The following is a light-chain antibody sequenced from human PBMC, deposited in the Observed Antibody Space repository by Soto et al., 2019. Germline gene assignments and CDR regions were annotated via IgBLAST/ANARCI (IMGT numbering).Light chain of an antibody. CDR1: QAVSTW. CDR2: AAS. J-gene: IGKJ4*01. V-gene: IGKV1-12*01. Sequence: DIQMTQSPSSVSASVGDTVTITCRASQAVSTWLACYQQKPGGAPKLLIYAASTLQSGVPSRFSGSGSGTDFTLTLRSLQPEDFATYYCQQGASFPRTFGGGTKVEIK. CDR3: QQGASFPRT.